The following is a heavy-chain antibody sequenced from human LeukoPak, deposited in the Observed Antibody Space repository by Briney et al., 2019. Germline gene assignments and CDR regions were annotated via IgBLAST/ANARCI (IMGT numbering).Heavy chain of an antibody. J-gene: IGHJ6*02. CDR1: GFSFSSYW. D-gene: IGHD6-19*01. V-gene: IGHV3-7*03. CDR3: AKGSSSGWAYYYYGMDV. Sequence: GGSLRLSCAASGFSFSSYWMSWVRQAPGKGLEWVANIKQDGSEKYYVDSVKGRFTISRDNSKNTLYLQMNSLRAEDTAVYYCAKGSSSGWAYYYYGMDVWGQGTTVTVSS. CDR2: IKQDGSEK.